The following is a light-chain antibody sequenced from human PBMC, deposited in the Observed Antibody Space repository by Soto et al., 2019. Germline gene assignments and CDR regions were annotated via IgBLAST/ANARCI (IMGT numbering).Light chain of an antibody. CDR2: DAS. CDR3: QQRKHWPPLT. CDR1: HNDDIY. Sequence: EVVLTQSPATLSLSPGETATLSCRASHNDDIYLAWYQQIPGQSPRLLIYDASNRATGIPARFSGSGSGTDFTLTISSREPEDSAVYYCQQRKHWPPLTFGQGTRLE. V-gene: IGKV3-11*01. J-gene: IGKJ5*01.